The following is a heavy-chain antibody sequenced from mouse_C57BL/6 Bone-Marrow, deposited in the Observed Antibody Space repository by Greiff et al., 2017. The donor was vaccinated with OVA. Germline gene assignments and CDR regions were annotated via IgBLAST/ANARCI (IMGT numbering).Heavy chain of an antibody. CDR2: INYDGSST. CDR1: GFTFSDYY. J-gene: IGHJ1*03. V-gene: IGHV5-16*01. CDR3: ARDHGSSYYWYFDV. D-gene: IGHD1-1*01. Sequence: EVKLVESEGGLVQPGSSMKLSCTASGFTFSDYYMAWVRQVPEKGLEWVANINYDGSSTYYLDSLKSRFIISRDNAKNILYLQMSSLKSEDTATYYCARDHGSSYYWYFDVWGTGTTVTVSS.